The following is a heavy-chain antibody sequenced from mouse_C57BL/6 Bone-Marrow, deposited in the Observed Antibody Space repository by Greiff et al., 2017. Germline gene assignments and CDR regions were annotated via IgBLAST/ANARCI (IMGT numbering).Heavy chain of an antibody. V-gene: IGHV5-6*01. CDR3: ARNQVVTNQAWFAY. Sequence: EVPLVESGGDLVKPGGSLKLSCAASGFTFSSYGMSWVRQTPDKRLAWVASISSGGSYIYYPDSVKGRFTISRDHAKNTLCLQMSSLKSDDAAMYYYARNQVVTNQAWFAYWGQGTLVTVSA. CDR2: ISSGGSYI. CDR1: GFTFSSYG. D-gene: IGHD2-5*01. J-gene: IGHJ3*01.